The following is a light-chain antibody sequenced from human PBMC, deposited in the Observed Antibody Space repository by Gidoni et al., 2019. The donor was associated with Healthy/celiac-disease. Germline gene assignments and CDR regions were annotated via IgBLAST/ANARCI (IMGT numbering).Light chain of an antibody. CDR3: QQYDNLLFT. Sequence: DIQLTQSPSSLYASVGDRVTITCQASQDISNYLNWYHQKPGKAPKLLIYDASNLETGVPSRFSGSGSGTDFTFTSSSLQPEDIATYYCQQYDNLLFTFGPGTKVDIK. V-gene: IGKV1-33*01. CDR2: DAS. J-gene: IGKJ3*01. CDR1: QDISNY.